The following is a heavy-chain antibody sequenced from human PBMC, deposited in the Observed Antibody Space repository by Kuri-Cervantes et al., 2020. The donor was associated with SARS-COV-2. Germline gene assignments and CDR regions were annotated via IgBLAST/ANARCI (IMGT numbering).Heavy chain of an antibody. Sequence: GSLRLSCAVSGGSISSSNWWSWVRQPPGKGLEWIGEIYHSGSTNYNPSLKSRVTISVDKSKNQFSLKLSSVTAADTAVYYCARQERGSSSTPFDYWGQGTLVTVSS. J-gene: IGHJ4*02. CDR2: IYHSGST. D-gene: IGHD6-6*01. CDR1: GGSISSSNW. CDR3: ARQERGSSSTPFDY. V-gene: IGHV4-4*02.